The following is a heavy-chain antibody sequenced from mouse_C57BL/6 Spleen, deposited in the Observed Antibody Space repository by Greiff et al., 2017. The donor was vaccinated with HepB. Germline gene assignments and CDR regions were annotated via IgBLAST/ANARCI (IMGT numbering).Heavy chain of an antibody. CDR1: GYTFTDYE. Sequence: QVQLQQSGAELVRPGASVTLSCKASGYTFTDYEMHWVKQTPVHGLEWIGAIDPETGGTAHNQKFKGKAILTADKSSSTAYMELRSLTSEDSAVYYCTRVWDIAYWGQGTLVTVSA. J-gene: IGHJ3*01. CDR2: IDPETGGT. CDR3: TRVWDIAY. D-gene: IGHD4-1*01. V-gene: IGHV1-15*01.